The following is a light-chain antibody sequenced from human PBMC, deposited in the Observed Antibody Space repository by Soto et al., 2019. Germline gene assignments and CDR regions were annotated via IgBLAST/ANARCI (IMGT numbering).Light chain of an antibody. CDR2: DVY. J-gene: IGLJ1*01. Sequence: QSALTQPRSVSGSPAQSVTISCTGTSSDVGAYNFVPWYQQHPGKAPKLMIYDVYNRPSGVPDRFSGSKSGNTASLTISGLQAEDEADYYCCSYAGSSTRVFGTGTKLTVL. CDR3: CSYAGSSTRV. CDR1: SSDVGAYNF. V-gene: IGLV2-11*01.